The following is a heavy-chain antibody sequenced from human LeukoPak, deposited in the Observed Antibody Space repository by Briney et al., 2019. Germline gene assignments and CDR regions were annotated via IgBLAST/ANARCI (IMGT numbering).Heavy chain of an antibody. J-gene: IGHJ4*02. Sequence: ASVKVSCKVSGYTLTELSMHWVRQAPGKGLEWKGGFDPEDGETIYAQKFQGRVTMTEDTSTDTAYMELSSLRSEDTAVYYCAIYGPRVGVYYFDYWGQGTLVTVSS. CDR1: GYTLTELS. D-gene: IGHD2-8*01. CDR3: AIYGPRVGVYYFDY. V-gene: IGHV1-24*01. CDR2: FDPEDGET.